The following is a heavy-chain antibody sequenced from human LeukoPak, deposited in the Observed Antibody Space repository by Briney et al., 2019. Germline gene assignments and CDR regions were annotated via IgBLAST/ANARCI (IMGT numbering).Heavy chain of an antibody. J-gene: IGHJ4*02. Sequence: PSETLSLTCAVSGGSISSGGYSWSWIRQPPGKGLEWIGYIYHSGSTYYNPSLKSRVTISVDRSKNQFSLKLSSVTAADTAVYYCARWRFLEWLFDYWGQGTLVTVSS. V-gene: IGHV4-30-2*01. CDR3: ARWRFLEWLFDY. D-gene: IGHD3-3*01. CDR1: GGSISSGGYS. CDR2: IYHSGST.